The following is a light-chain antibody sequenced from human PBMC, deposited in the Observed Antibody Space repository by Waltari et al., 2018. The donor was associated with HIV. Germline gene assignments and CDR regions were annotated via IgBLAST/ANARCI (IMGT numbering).Light chain of an antibody. CDR1: SGPVTSGHY. J-gene: IGLJ2*01. V-gene: IGLV7-46*01. CDR3: LLPYSGARPAI. Sequence: QAVVTQEPALTVSPGGTVTLTCGSSSGPVTSGHYPHWFQQKPGQAPRALIYDTNNKHSWTPARFSGSLLGGKAALTLSGAQPEDEADYFCLLPYSGARPAIFGGGTKLSVL. CDR2: DTN.